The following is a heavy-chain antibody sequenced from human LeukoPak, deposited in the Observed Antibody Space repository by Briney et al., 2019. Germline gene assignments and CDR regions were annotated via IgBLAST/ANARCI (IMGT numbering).Heavy chain of an antibody. V-gene: IGHV1-2*02. D-gene: IGHD3-22*01. Sequence: ASVKVSCKASGYTFTGYYVHWVRQAPGQGLEWMGWINPNSGGTNYAQKFQGRVTMTRDTSISTAHMELSRLRSDDTAVYYCASPISYYYDSSGYYYADYFDYWGQGTLVTVSS. CDR2: INPNSGGT. CDR1: GYTFTGYY. J-gene: IGHJ4*02. CDR3: ASPISYYYDSSGYYYADYFDY.